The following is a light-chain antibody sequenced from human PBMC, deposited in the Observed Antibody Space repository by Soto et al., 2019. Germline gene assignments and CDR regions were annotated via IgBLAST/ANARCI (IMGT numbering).Light chain of an antibody. CDR3: HQYGASSGT. V-gene: IGKV3-20*01. CDR1: QSVSANY. CDR2: GAS. Sequence: EVVLMQSPGTLSLSPGERATLSCRASQSVSANYLAWYQQKPGQAPRLLIYGASNRATGIPDRFSGSGSGTDFTLTISRLEPEDFAVYYCHQYGASSGTFGQGTNLEIK. J-gene: IGKJ2*01.